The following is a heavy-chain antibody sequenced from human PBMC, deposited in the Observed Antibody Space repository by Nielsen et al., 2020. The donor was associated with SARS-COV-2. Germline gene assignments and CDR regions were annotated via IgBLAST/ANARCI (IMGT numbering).Heavy chain of an antibody. CDR2: IYHSGST. CDR3: ARDRQGYNYYYGMDV. J-gene: IGHJ6*02. CDR1: GDSISSGDYY. Sequence: SETLSLTCTVSGDSISSGDYYWSWIHQPPGKGLEWITYIYHSGSTYYNPSLKSRVSISVDTSKNQFSLNLSSVTAADTAQYYCARDRQGYNYYYGMDVWGQGTTVTVS. V-gene: IGHV4-30-4*01. D-gene: IGHD5-24*01.